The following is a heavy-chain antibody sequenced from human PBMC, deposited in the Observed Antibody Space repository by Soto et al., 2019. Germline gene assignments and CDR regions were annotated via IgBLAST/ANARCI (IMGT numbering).Heavy chain of an antibody. CDR2: ISAYNGNT. D-gene: IGHD5-18*01. CDR3: ARGKGYSYGRYYYYYYGMDV. Sequence: ASVKVSCTASGYTFTSYVIRWVLQAPVQVLEWMGWISAYNGNTNYAQKLQGRVTMTTDTSTSTAYMELRSLRSDDTAVYYCARGKGYSYGRYYYYYYGMDVWGQGTTVTVSS. V-gene: IGHV1-18*01. CDR1: GYTFTSYV. J-gene: IGHJ6*02.